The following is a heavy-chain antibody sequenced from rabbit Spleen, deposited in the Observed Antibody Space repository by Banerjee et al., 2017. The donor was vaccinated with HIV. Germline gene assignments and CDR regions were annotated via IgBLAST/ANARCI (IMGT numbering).Heavy chain of an antibody. V-gene: IGHV1S40*01. CDR2: IDTNDGDT. CDR1: GFTISSNW. D-gene: IGHD3-3*01. Sequence: QSLEESGGDLVQPGASLTLTCTASGFTISSNWICWVRQAPGKGLEWIACIDTNDGDTDYANWPKGRFTISKTSSTTVTLQMTSLTAADTATYFCARDLVVAIGWNFNLWGPGTLVTVS. CDR3: ARDLVVAIGWNFNL. J-gene: IGHJ4*01.